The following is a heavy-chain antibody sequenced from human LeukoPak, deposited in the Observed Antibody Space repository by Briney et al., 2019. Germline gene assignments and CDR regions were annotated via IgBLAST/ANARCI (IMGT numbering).Heavy chain of an antibody. Sequence: GGSLRLSCAASGFTFSSYSMNWVRQAPGKGLVWVSRINSDGSSTSYADSVKGRFTISRHNAKNTLYLQMNSLRAEDTAVYYCARPCSGGSCYPWSAFDIWGQGTMVTVSS. CDR1: GFTFSSYS. CDR3: ARPCSGGSCYPWSAFDI. J-gene: IGHJ3*02. CDR2: INSDGSST. D-gene: IGHD2-15*01. V-gene: IGHV3-74*01.